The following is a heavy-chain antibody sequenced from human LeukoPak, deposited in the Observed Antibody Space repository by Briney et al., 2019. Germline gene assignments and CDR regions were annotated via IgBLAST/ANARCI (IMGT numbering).Heavy chain of an antibody. CDR2: IYHSGST. V-gene: IGHV4-38-2*01. CDR1: GYSISSGYY. Sequence: PSETLSLTCAVSGYSISSGYYWGWIRQPPGKGLEWIGSIYHSGSTNYNPSLKSRVTISVDTSKNQFSLKLSSVTAADTAVYYCASREASERWELPNRPAYFDYWGQGTLVTVSS. J-gene: IGHJ4*02. D-gene: IGHD1-26*01. CDR3: ASREASERWELPNRPAYFDY.